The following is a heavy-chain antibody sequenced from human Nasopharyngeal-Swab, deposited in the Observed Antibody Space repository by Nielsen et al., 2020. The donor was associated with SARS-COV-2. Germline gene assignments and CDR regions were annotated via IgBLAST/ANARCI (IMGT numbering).Heavy chain of an antibody. D-gene: IGHD6-13*01. CDR3: ARDHPPIEAVGTNYFDY. V-gene: IGHV3-7*01. CDR2: MKQDGRQQ. Sequence: GESLKISCAASGFTFNKYWIAWVRQAPGKGLQWVANMKQDGRQQYYADSVKGRFTISRDNVTNSVFLQMNSLRAEDTAVYFCARDHPPIEAVGTNYFDYWGQGTLVTVAS. J-gene: IGHJ4*02. CDR1: GFTFNKYW.